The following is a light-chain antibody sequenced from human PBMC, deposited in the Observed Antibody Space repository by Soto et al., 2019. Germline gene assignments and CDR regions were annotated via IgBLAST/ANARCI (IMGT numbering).Light chain of an antibody. CDR3: QQYRNWPPLT. CDR1: QSIWSA. V-gene: IGKV3-15*01. Sequence: EIVMTQSPATLSVSPGETATLSSRASQSIWSALAWYQHRPGQAPRLLIVAASIRATGVPGRFRGGGSGTDFTLTISSLQSEDFAVYYCQQYRNWPPLTFGGGNTVEIK. CDR2: AAS. J-gene: IGKJ4*01.